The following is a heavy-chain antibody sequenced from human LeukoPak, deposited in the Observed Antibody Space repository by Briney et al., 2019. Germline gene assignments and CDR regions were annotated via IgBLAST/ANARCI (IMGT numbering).Heavy chain of an antibody. D-gene: IGHD1-26*01. Sequence: ASVKVSCKASGYTFTSYGISWVRQAPGQGLEWMGGIIPIFGTANYAQKFQGRVTITADESTSTAYMELSSLRSEDTAVYYCARRAEYSGSYYFDYWGQGTLVTVSS. J-gene: IGHJ4*02. CDR2: IIPIFGTA. V-gene: IGHV1-69*13. CDR3: ARRAEYSGSYYFDY. CDR1: GYTFTSYG.